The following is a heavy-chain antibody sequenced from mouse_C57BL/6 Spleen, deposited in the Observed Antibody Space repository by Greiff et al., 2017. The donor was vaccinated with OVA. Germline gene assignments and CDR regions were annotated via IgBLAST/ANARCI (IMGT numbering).Heavy chain of an antibody. CDR3: AREGYVSFDY. V-gene: IGHV3-6*01. J-gene: IGHJ2*01. Sequence: EVKLMESGPGLVKPSQSLSLTCSVTGYSITSGYYWNWIRQFPGNKLEWMGYISYDGSNNYNPSLKNRISITRDTSKNQFFLKLNSVTTEDTATYYCAREGYVSFDYWGQGTTLTVSS. CDR1: GYSITSGYY. D-gene: IGHD3-2*02. CDR2: ISYDGSN.